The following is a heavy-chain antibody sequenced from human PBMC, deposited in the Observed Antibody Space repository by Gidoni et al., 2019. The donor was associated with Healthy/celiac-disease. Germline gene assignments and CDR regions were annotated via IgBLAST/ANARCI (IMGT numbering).Heavy chain of an antibody. D-gene: IGHD3-10*01. Sequence: QVQLVQSGAEVKKPGASVKVSCKASGYTFTGYYMHWVRQAPGQGLEWMGWINPNSGGTNYAQKFQGRVTMTRDTSTSTAYMELSRLRSDDTAVYYCARWGGSGIYYYYYGMDVWGQGTTVTVSS. CDR1: GYTFTGYY. CDR3: ARWGGSGIYYYYYGMDV. J-gene: IGHJ6*02. V-gene: IGHV1-2*02. CDR2: INPNSGGT.